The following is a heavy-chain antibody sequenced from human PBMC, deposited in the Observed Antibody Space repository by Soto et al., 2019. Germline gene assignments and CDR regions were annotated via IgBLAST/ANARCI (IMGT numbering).Heavy chain of an antibody. CDR1: GYSITSGYY. CDR3: TRGAGAPWVRFDY. CDR2: ISYSGQM. D-gene: IGHD3-22*01. V-gene: IGHV4-38-2*01. J-gene: IGHJ4*02. Sequence: SETLSLTCDVFGYSITSGYYWGWIRQPPGKGLEWLGSISYSGQMLYKSSLASRISIAVDTSKNQFSLRLTSVSAADTALYYCTRGAGAPWVRFDYWGQGSKVTVYS.